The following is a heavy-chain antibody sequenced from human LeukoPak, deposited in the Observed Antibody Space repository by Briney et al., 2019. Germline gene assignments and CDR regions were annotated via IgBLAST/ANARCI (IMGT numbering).Heavy chain of an antibody. CDR3: ARDSNYYDSSFFDY. D-gene: IGHD3-22*01. V-gene: IGHV3-48*01. J-gene: IGHJ4*02. Sequence: GGSLRLSCAASGFTFSRYSMNWVRQAPGEGLECVSYISSSSSTIYYADSVKGRFTISRDNAKNSLYLQMNSLRAEDTAVYYCARDSNYYDSSFFDYWGQGTLVTVSS. CDR2: ISSSSSTI. CDR1: GFTFSRYS.